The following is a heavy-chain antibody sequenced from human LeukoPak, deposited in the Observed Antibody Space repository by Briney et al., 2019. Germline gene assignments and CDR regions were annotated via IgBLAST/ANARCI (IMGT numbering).Heavy chain of an antibody. CDR1: GFTFNNYA. J-gene: IGHJ6*03. CDR2: INGNGAAT. Sequence: GGSLRLSCVASGFTFNNYAMHWVRQAPWKGLEWVPTINGNGAATYYADSFKGRFLISRDDSKSTVYLRMNKLRVEDSGLYYCANGLAASGNFLLRDYYYFIDVWGKGTTVTVSS. D-gene: IGHD1-26*01. V-gene: IGHV3-23*01. CDR3: ANGLAASGNFLLRDYYYFIDV.